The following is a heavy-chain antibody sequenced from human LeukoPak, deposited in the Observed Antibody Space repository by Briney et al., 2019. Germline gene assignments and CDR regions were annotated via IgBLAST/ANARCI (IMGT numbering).Heavy chain of an antibody. J-gene: IGHJ3*01. CDR2: IVVGSGNT. V-gene: IGHV1-58*02. D-gene: IGHD3-3*01. CDR1: GFTFTSSA. CDR3: ARDDSAFGAFDL. Sequence: TSVKVSCKASGFTFTSSAMQWVRQARGQRLEWIGWIVVGSGNTNYAQKFQERVTITRDMSTSTAYMELSSLRSEDTAVFYCARDDSAFGAFDLWGQGTMVTVSS.